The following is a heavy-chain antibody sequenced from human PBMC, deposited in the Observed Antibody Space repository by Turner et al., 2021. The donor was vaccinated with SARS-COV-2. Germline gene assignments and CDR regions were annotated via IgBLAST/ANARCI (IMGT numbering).Heavy chain of an antibody. CDR3: AIFEEDGFDI. Sequence: EVQLLESGGGLVQPGGSLRLSCAASGFTFSSYAMSWVRQAPGKGLEWVSGIRGSGGSTYYADSVKGRFTISRDNSKNTLYLQMNSLRAEDTAVYYCAIFEEDGFDIWGQGTMVTVSS. CDR2: IRGSGGST. CDR1: GFTFSSYA. D-gene: IGHD3-3*01. J-gene: IGHJ3*02. V-gene: IGHV3-23*01.